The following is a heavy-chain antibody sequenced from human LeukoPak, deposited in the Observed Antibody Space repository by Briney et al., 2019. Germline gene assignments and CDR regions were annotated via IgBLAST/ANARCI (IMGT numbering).Heavy chain of an antibody. J-gene: IGHJ3*01. V-gene: IGHV3-7*01. CDR2: MRQDGSDK. Sequence: GGSLRLSCVASGFTFSNHIICWVRQAPGRGLEWVANMRQDGSDKYNVDFVKGRFTISRDNAKNSLYLQMNNLRAEDTAVYYCAREGNAFDVWGQGTMVTVSP. CDR3: AREGNAFDV. D-gene: IGHD3-10*01. CDR1: GFTFSNHI.